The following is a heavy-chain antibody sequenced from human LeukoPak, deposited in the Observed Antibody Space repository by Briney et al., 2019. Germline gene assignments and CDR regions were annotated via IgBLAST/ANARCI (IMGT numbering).Heavy chain of an antibody. V-gene: IGHV3-23*01. J-gene: IGHJ6*02. Sequence: GGSLRLSCAASGFAFSSYAMSWVRQAPGKGLEWVSAISGSGGSPYYADSVKGRFTISRDNSKNTLYLQMNSLSAEDTAVYYCARDGARLTGTSGMDVWGQGTTVTVSS. D-gene: IGHD6-6*01. CDR3: ARDGARLTGTSGMDV. CDR2: ISGSGGSP. CDR1: GFAFSSYA.